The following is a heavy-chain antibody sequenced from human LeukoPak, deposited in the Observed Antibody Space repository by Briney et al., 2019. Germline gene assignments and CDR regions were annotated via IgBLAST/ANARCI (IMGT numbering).Heavy chain of an antibody. D-gene: IGHD3-10*01. J-gene: IGHJ4*02. CDR2: ISGSGGST. V-gene: IGHV3-23*01. CDR1: GFTFSSYA. Sequence: GGSLRLSCAASGFTFSSYAMSWVRQAPGKGLEWVSAISGSGGSTYYADSVKGRFTISRDNSKNTLYLQMNSLRAEDTAVYYCAKDRITMVRGVITPHDCWGQGTLVTVSS. CDR3: AKDRITMVRGVITPHDC.